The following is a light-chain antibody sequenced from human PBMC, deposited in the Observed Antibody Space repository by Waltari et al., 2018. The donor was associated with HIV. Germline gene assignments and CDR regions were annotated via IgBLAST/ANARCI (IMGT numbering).Light chain of an antibody. V-gene: IGLV2-8*01. CDR3: SSYTGRDIRVV. CDR2: EVK. Sequence: QSALTQPPSASGSPGQSVTISCTGSDSAIGSYKYVSWYQQHPGKAPKLMIYEVKNRPSGVPDRFSGAKSGSVASLTVSGLQADDEADYYCSSYTGRDIRVVFGGGTKLTVL. CDR1: DSAIGSYKY. J-gene: IGLJ2*01.